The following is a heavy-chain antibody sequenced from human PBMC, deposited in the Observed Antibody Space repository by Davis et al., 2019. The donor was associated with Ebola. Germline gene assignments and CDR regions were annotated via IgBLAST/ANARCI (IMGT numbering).Heavy chain of an antibody. Sequence: GGSLRLSCAASGFTFSSYSMNWVRQAPGKGLEWVSSISSSSSYIYYADSVKGRFTTSRDNSKNTLYLQMNSLRAEDTAVYYCAKAYSRYYYYGMDVWGQGTTVTVSS. CDR3: AKAYSRYYYYGMDV. J-gene: IGHJ6*02. CDR1: GFTFSSYS. D-gene: IGHD4-11*01. CDR2: ISSSSSYI. V-gene: IGHV3-21*01.